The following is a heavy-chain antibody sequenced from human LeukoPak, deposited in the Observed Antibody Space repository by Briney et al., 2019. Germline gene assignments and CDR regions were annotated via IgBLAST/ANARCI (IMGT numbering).Heavy chain of an antibody. D-gene: IGHD3-10*01. CDR1: GGSISSGDYY. CDR2: IYTSGST. V-gene: IGHV4-61*02. Sequence: SETLSLTCTVSGGSISSGDYYWSWIRQPAGKGLEWIGRIYTSGSTNYNPSLKSRVTMSVDTSKNQFCLKLSSVTAADTAEYYCARSYYGSGSVDPWGQGTLVTVSS. CDR3: ARSYYGSGSVDP. J-gene: IGHJ5*02.